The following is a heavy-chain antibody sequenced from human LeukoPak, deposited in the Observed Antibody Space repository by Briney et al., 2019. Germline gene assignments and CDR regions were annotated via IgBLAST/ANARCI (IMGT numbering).Heavy chain of an antibody. CDR2: VSPYNGNT. V-gene: IGHV1-18*01. J-gene: IGHJ4*01. Sequence: ASVKVSCKASGYTFTSYDINWVRQAPGQGLEWMGWVSPYNGNTKYAQKFQDRVTMTTDTSTTTVYMELRSLTSDDAAVYYCARDPFLYRYDFRSGSYYFDYWGQGSLVTVSS. CDR3: ARDPFLYRYDFRSGSYYFDY. D-gene: IGHD3-3*01. CDR1: GYTFTSYD.